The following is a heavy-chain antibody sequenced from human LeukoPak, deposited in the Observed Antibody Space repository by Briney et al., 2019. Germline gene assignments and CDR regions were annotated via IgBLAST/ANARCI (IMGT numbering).Heavy chain of an antibody. CDR2: IIPISGAA. J-gene: IGHJ6*03. CDR1: GDTFSIYG. CDR3: ARDREYCSGGSCYTSPYYYYYMDV. V-gene: IGHV1-69*13. Sequence: GASVKVSCKAVGDTFSIYGISWVRQAPGQGLEWMGGIIPISGAAEYAQKFQGRVTITADEPTTTAYMELTSLTSDDTAVYYCARDREYCSGGSCYTSPYYYYYMDVWGKGTTVTVSS. D-gene: IGHD2-15*01.